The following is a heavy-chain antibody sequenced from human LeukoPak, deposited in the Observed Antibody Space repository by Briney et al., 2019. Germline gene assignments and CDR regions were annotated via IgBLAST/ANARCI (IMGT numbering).Heavy chain of an antibody. D-gene: IGHD2-15*01. J-gene: IGHJ4*02. CDR2: IYHSGSP. CDR3: ARLVCGGGSCPAEFDY. CDR1: GGSISSNNW. Sequence: SETLSLTCAVSGGSISSNNWWGWVRQPPGKGLEWIGEIYHSGSPNYNPSLKSRVTIFIDMSKNQFSLRLNSVTATDTAVYYCARLVCGGGSCPAEFDYWGQGTLVTVSS. V-gene: IGHV4/OR15-8*02.